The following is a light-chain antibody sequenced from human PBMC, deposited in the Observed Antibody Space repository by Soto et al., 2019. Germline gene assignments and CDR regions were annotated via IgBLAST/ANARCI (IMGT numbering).Light chain of an antibody. V-gene: IGKV3-11*01. J-gene: IGKJ5*01. CDR1: QSVSSY. Sequence: EIVLTPSPATLCFSPGLRATLCCRASQSVSSYLAWYQQQPGQAPRLLIYDASNRATGIPARFSGSGSGTAFTLTISSLEPEDFAVYYCQQRSNWPPVTFGQGTRLEIK. CDR3: QQRSNWPPVT. CDR2: DAS.